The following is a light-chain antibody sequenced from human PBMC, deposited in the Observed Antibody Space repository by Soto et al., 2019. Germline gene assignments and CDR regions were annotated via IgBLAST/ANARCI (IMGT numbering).Light chain of an antibody. J-gene: IGKJ3*01. CDR3: QQYYSYPEGFT. CDR2: VAS. CDR1: QGISSY. V-gene: IGKV1-8*01. Sequence: AIRMTQSPSSLSASTGDRVTITCRASQGISSYLAWYQQKPGKAPKLLIYVASTLQSGVPSRFSGSGSGTDFTLTISCLQSEDFATYYCQQYYSYPEGFTFGPGTKVDIK.